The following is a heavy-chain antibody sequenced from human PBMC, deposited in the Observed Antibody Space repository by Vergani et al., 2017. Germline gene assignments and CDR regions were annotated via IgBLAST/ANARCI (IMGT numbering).Heavy chain of an antibody. CDR2: INHSGST. V-gene: IGHV4-34*01. CDR3: ARGYYSGSGSYHPVVWFDP. D-gene: IGHD3-10*01. J-gene: IGHJ5*02. CDR1: GFTVSSNY. Sequence: VQLVESGGGLVQPGGSLRLSCAASGFTVSSNYMSWVRQAPGKGLEWIGEINHSGSTNYNPSLKSRVTISVDTSKKQFSLKVSSVTAADTAVYYCARGYYSGSGSYHPVVWFDPWGQGTLVTVPS.